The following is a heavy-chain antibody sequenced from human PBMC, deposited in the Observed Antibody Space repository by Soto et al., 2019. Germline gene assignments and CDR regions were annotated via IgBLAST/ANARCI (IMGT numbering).Heavy chain of an antibody. CDR2: MNPNSGNT. CDR1: GYTFTSYD. CDR3: ARGPVPGSDIYYMDG. V-gene: IGHV1-8*01. D-gene: IGHD3-10*01. Sequence: ASVKGSCKGSGYTFTSYDINWVRQGTGQGLGWMGWMNPNSGNTGYAQKFQGRVTMTRNTSISTAYMELSSLRSEDTAVYYCARGPVPGSDIYYMDGWGKGTTVTVSS. J-gene: IGHJ6*03.